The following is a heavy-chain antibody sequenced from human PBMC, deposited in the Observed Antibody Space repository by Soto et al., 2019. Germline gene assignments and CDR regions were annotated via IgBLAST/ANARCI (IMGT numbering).Heavy chain of an antibody. J-gene: IGHJ4*02. CDR2: INSDGSNT. CDR3: ARVYARFWSGSLDY. V-gene: IGHV3-74*01. Sequence: GGSLRLSCAASGFTFSSYWMHWVRQAPGKGLVWVSRINSDGSNTSYADSVKGRFTISRDNAKNTLYLQMNSLRAEDTAVYYCARVYARFWSGSLDYWGQGTLVTVSS. D-gene: IGHD3-3*01. CDR1: GFTFSSYW.